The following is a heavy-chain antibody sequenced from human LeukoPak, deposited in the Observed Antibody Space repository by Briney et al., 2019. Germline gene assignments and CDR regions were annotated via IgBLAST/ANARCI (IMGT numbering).Heavy chain of an antibody. CDR2: ISGSGGST. D-gene: IGHD3-16*02. V-gene: IGHV3-23*01. J-gene: IGHJ4*02. CDR1: GFTFSSYA. Sequence: GGSLRLSCAASGFTFSSYAMSWVRQAPGKGLEWVSAISGSGGSTYYADSVKGRFTISRDNSKNTLYLQMNSLRVEDTAVYYCARGHSDYVWGSYRPQPVDYWGQGTLVTVSS. CDR3: ARGHSDYVWGSYRPQPVDY.